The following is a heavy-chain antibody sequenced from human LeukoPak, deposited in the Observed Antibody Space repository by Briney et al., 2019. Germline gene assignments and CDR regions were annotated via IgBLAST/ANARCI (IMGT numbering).Heavy chain of an antibody. CDR2: ITPSNTDI. J-gene: IGHJ5*02. V-gene: IGHV3-21*01. CDR3: VRFEKGPGSRMGFDP. D-gene: IGHD2-8*01. Sequence: GGSLRLSCAASGFSFSTYTMNWVRQAPGKGLEWVSSITPSNTDINYADSVKGRFTISRDNAKNTLYLQMNSLRAEDTAIYYCVRFEKGPGSRMGFDPWGQGNLVTVSS. CDR1: GFSFSTYT.